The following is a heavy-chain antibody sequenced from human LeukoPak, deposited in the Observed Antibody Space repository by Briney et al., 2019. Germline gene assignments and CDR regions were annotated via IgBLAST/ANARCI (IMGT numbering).Heavy chain of an antibody. D-gene: IGHD1-26*01. CDR3: TRAIEGIGGNFDY. CDR2: ISSTLSYI. CDR1: GFTFSSYS. Sequence: PGGSLRLSCAASGFTFSSYSMNWVRQAPGKGLEWVSSISSTLSYIYYADSVKGRFTVSRDNAKNSLYLQMDSLRAEDTAVYYCTRAIEGIGGNFDYWGQGTLITVSS. V-gene: IGHV3-21*01. J-gene: IGHJ4*02.